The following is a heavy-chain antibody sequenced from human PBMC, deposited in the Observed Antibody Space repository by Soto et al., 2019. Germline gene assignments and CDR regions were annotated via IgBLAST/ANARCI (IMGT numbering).Heavy chain of an antibody. CDR1: GYTFSSYG. CDR3: AKDDSYSGYDFPIDY. V-gene: IGHV1-18*01. D-gene: IGHD5-12*01. J-gene: IGHJ4*02. Sequence: GASVKVSCKASGYTFSSYGISWVRQAPGQGLEWMGWISAYNGNTKYAQKIQGRVTMTTDTSTSTAYMELRSLRSDDTALYYCAKDDSYSGYDFPIDYWGQGTLVTVSS. CDR2: ISAYNGNT.